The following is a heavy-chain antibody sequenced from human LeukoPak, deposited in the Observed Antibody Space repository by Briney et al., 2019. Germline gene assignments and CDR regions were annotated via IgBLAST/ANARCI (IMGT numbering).Heavy chain of an antibody. J-gene: IGHJ3*02. CDR3: AKPHDDAFDI. CDR1: GFTFSSYA. CDR2: ISGSGGST. V-gene: IGHV3-23*01. Sequence: PGGSLRLSCAASGFTFSSYAMSWVRQAPGKGLEWVSAISGSGGSTYYADSVKGRFTISRDNSKNMLYLQMNSLRAEDAAVYYCAKPHDDAFDIWGQGTMVTVSS.